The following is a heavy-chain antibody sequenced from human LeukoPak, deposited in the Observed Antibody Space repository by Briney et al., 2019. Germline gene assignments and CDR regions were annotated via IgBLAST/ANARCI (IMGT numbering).Heavy chain of an antibody. CDR1: GFTFDDYD. V-gene: IGHV3-21*01. J-gene: IGHJ4*02. D-gene: IGHD1-26*01. Sequence: GESLRLSCAASGFTFDDYDMNWVRQAPGKGLEWVSSISSSSSYIYYADSVKGRFTISRDNAKNSLYLQMNSLRAEDTAVYYCARTIVGAVDYWGQGTLVTVSS. CDR2: ISSSSSYI. CDR3: ARTIVGAVDY.